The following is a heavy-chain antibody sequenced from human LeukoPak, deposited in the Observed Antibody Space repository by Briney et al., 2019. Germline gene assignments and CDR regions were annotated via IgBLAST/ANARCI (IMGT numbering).Heavy chain of an antibody. D-gene: IGHD3-22*01. CDR1: GFTFSSYA. CDR2: ISYDGSNK. Sequence: GGSLRLSCAASGFTFSSYAMHWVRQAPGKGLEWVAVISYDGSNKYYADSVKGRFTISRDNSKNTLYLQMNSLRAEDTAVHYCARSQLQGRYYDSSGYHFDYWGQGTLVTVSS. J-gene: IGHJ4*02. CDR3: ARSQLQGRYYDSSGYHFDY. V-gene: IGHV3-30-3*01.